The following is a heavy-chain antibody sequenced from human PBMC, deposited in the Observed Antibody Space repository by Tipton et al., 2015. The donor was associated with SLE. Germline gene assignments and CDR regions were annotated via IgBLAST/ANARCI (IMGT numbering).Heavy chain of an antibody. CDR2: IYYSGST. V-gene: IGHV4-31*03. D-gene: IGHD1-26*01. J-gene: IGHJ4*02. Sequence: TLSLTCTVSGGSISSGGYYWSWIRQHPGKGLEWIGYIYYSGSTYYNPSLKSRVTISVDTSKNHFSLKLSSVTAADTAVYYCARGRIVGATAPILYWGQGTLVPVSS. CDR3: ARGRIVGATAPILY. CDR1: GGSISSGGYY.